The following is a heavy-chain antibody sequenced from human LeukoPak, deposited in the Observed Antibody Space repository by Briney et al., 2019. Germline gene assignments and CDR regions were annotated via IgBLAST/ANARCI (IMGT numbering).Heavy chain of an antibody. CDR1: GGSISSYY. CDR3: ARGPIVVVPAALGFAFHI. J-gene: IGHJ3*02. Sequence: SETLSLTCTVSGGSISSYYWSWIRQPAGKGLEWIGRIYTSGGTNYNPSLKSRVTMSVDTSKNQFSLKLSSVTAADTAVYYCARGPIVVVPAALGFAFHIWGQGTMVTVSS. CDR2: IYTSGGT. D-gene: IGHD2-2*01. V-gene: IGHV4-4*07.